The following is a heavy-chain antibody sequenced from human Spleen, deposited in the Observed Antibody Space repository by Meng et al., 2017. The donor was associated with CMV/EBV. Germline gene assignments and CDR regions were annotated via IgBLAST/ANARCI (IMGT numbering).Heavy chain of an antibody. CDR2: IYPGDSDT. Sequence: GGSLRLSCEASGYSFRSYWIGWVRQMPGKGLEWIGFIYPGDSDTRYSPSFQGQVTISVDWSITTAYLQWSSLKTSDSAMYSCARHGSGLQMVGHVYYYGMDVWGQGTTVTVSS. J-gene: IGHJ6*01. V-gene: IGHV5-51*01. D-gene: IGHD3-10*01. CDR3: ARHGSGLQMVGHVYYYGMDV. CDR1: GYSFRSYW.